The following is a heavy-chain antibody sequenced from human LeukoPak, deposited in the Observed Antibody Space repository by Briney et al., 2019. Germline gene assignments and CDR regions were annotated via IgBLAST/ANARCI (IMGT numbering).Heavy chain of an antibody. CDR2: ISAYNGHT. V-gene: IGHV1-18*01. CDR1: GYTFTSYG. Sequence: GSVKVSCKASGYTFTSYGITWVRQAPGQGLEGMGWISAYNGHTNYAQKLQGRVTMTTDSSTSTAYMELRSLRSDDTAVYYCARGISSSNSCYYMDVWGKGTTVTVSS. CDR3: ARGISSSNSCYYMDV. J-gene: IGHJ6*03. D-gene: IGHD6-13*01.